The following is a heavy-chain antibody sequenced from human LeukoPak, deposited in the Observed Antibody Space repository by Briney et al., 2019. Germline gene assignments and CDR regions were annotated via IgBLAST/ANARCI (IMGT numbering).Heavy chain of an antibody. J-gene: IGHJ4*02. CDR3: ARGRPAAGQSFFDY. D-gene: IGHD6-13*01. Sequence: GGSLRLSCAVSGFTFSNYWMSWVRQAPGKGLEWVASIKQDGSGTYYVDSVKGRFTISRDNAKNSLYLQMNSLRAEDTAVYYCARGRPAAGQSFFDYWGQGTLVTVS. V-gene: IGHV3-7*01. CDR2: IKQDGSGT. CDR1: GFTFSNYW.